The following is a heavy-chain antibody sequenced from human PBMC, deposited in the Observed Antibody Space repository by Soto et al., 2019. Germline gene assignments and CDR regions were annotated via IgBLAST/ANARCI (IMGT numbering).Heavy chain of an antibody. D-gene: IGHD2-8*02. Sequence: GASVKVPCKASGYTFTSYDINWVRQAPGQGLEWMGIINPSGGSTSYAQKFQGRVTMTRDTSTSTVYMELSSLRSEDTAVYYCARVALVGDVNWFDPWGQGTLVTVSS. CDR2: INPSGGST. V-gene: IGHV1-46*03. CDR3: ARVALVGDVNWFDP. CDR1: GYTFTSYD. J-gene: IGHJ5*02.